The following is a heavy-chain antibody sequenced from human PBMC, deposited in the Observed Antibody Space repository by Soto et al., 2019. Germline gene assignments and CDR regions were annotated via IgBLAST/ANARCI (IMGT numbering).Heavy chain of an antibody. D-gene: IGHD3-22*01. CDR1: GFTFSSYS. Sequence: GGSLRLSCAASGFTFSSYSMNWVRQAPGKGLEWVSSISSSSSYIYYADSVKGRFTISRDNAKNSLYLQMNSLRAEDTAVYYCAREDYDSSGYRYFDYWGQGTLVTVSS. V-gene: IGHV3-21*01. CDR3: AREDYDSSGYRYFDY. CDR2: ISSSSSYI. J-gene: IGHJ4*02.